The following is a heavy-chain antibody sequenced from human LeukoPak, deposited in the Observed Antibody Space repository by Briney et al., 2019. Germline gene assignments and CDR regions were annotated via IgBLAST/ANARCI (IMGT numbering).Heavy chain of an antibody. J-gene: IGHJ4*02. V-gene: IGHV4-39*01. Sequence: AETLSLTCTVSGYSISRSSYYWGWVPPPPGEGLVWIGCHYYSVSPYYNPSLKSRVTISVDTSKNQFCPKLSSVTAADTAVYYCARLRYSSGWYRCYLDYWGQGTLVTVSS. D-gene: IGHD6-19*01. CDR3: ARLRYSSGWYRCYLDY. CDR2: HYYSVSP. CDR1: GYSISRSSYY.